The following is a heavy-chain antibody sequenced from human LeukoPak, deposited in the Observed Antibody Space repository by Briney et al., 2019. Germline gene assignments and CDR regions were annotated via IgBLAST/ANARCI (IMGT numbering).Heavy chain of an antibody. J-gene: IGHJ4*02. Sequence: PSETLSLTCTVSGGSISSGGYYWSWIRQYPGKGLEWIGYIYYSGSTYYNPSLKSRITISVDTSKNQFSLKLSSVTAADTAAYYCARAQAHFDYWGQGTLVTVSS. CDR1: GGSISSGGYY. CDR2: IYYSGST. V-gene: IGHV4-31*03. CDR3: ARAQAHFDY.